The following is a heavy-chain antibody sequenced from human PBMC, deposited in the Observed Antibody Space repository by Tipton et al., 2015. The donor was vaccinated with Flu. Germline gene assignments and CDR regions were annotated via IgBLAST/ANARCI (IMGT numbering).Heavy chain of an antibody. Sequence: SLRLSCAASGFAFSSYAMDWVRQAPGKGLEWVSAVSASGGNTYYAGSVKGRFTISRDNSKNTLYLQMNSLSAEDTAVYYCAKGRGGTSGYYPAPFDYWGQGTLTSVSS. J-gene: IGHJ4*02. CDR1: GFAFSSYA. D-gene: IGHD3-22*01. V-gene: IGHV3-23*01. CDR3: AKGRGGTSGYYPAPFDY. CDR2: VSASGGNT.